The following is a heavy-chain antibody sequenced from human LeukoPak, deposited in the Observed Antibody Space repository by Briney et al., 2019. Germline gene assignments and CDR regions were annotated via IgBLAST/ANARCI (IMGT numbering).Heavy chain of an antibody. J-gene: IGHJ4*02. CDR3: AREVQLERLGFGKEGSAFDY. D-gene: IGHD1-1*01. Sequence: TGGSLRLSWAASGFTFSSYEMNWVRQAPGKGLEWVSYISSIGSTIYYADSVKGRFTICRDNAKNSLYLQMNSLRDEDTAVYYCAREVQLERLGFGKEGSAFDYWGQGTLVTVSS. V-gene: IGHV3-48*03. CDR2: ISSIGSTI. CDR1: GFTFSSYE.